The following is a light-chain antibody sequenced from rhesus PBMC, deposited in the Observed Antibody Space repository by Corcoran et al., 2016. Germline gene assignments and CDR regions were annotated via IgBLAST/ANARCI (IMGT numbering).Light chain of an antibody. CDR3: QQRNSYPLT. CDR1: QGISSY. V-gene: IGKV1-25*01. J-gene: IGKJ4*01. CDR2: KAS. Sequence: DIQMTQSPSSLSASVGDRVTITCRASQGISSYLAWYQQKPGKAPKLLIYKASTLQSGVPSRFSGSGSGTDFTLTISRLQPEEFATYFCQQRNSYPLTFGGGTKVEIK.